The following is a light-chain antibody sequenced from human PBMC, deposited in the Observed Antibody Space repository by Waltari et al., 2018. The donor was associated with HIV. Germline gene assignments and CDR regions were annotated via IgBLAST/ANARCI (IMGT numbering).Light chain of an antibody. CDR2: KVS. CDR3: MLATHWPPAWT. V-gene: IGKV2-30*01. J-gene: IGKJ1*01. Sequence: VVMSQSPLSLPVTLGQPASLSCRPGQSLVNSDGHTYLNWFHQRPGQSSRRLIYKVSNRDAGVPDRFSGSGSGSDFTLKISRVEAEDGGVYYCMLATHWPPAWTFGQGTKVEIK. CDR1: QSLVNSDGHTY.